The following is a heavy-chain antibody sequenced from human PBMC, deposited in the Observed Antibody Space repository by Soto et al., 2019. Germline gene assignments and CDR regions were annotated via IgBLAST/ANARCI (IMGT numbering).Heavy chain of an antibody. D-gene: IGHD3-16*01. CDR1: GGTFKSYE. J-gene: IGHJ3*02. V-gene: IGHV1-69*12. CDR2: IIPLFRTP. CDR3: AHSHSPILSTYAFVQPFDI. Sequence: QVQVVQSGAEVRKPGSSVKVSCKTSGGTFKSYEISWVRQAPGQGLEWVGGIIPLFRTPNYAQKFQGRVTITADESTRTAYMELSNLSSEETAMYYCAHSHSPILSTYAFVQPFDIWGPGKMV.